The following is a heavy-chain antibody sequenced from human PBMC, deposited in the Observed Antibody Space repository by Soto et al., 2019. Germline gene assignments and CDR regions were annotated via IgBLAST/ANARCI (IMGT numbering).Heavy chain of an antibody. CDR3: ARAAAAGLYYYYYYGMDV. V-gene: IGHV4-34*01. J-gene: IGHJ6*02. D-gene: IGHD6-13*01. Sequence: SETLSLTCAVYGGSFSGYYWSWIRQPPGKGLEWIGEINHSGSTNYNPSLKSRVTISVDTSKNQFSLKLSSVTAADTAVYYCARAAAAGLYYYYYYGMDVWGQGTTVTVSS. CDR1: GGSFSGYY. CDR2: INHSGST.